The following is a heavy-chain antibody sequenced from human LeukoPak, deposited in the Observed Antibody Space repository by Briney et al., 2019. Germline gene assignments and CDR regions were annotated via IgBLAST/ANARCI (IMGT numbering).Heavy chain of an antibody. CDR3: ARGPGVLMVYASSLDYYMDV. CDR2: MNPNSGNT. J-gene: IGHJ6*03. Sequence: ASVKVSCKASGYTFTSYEINWVRQATGQGLEWMGWMNPNSGNTGYAQKFQGRVTITRNTSISTAYMELSSLRSEDTAVYYCARGPGVLMVYASSLDYYMDVWGKGTTVTVSS. CDR1: GYTFTSYE. D-gene: IGHD2-8*01. V-gene: IGHV1-8*03.